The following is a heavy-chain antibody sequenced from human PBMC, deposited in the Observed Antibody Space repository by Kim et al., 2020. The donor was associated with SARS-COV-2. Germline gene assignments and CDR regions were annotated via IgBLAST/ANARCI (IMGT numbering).Heavy chain of an antibody. Sequence: SETLSLTCTVSGGSISSSSYYWGWIRQPPGKGLEWIGSIYYSGSTYYNPSLKSRVTISVDTSKNQFSLKLSSVTAADTAVYYCARLYHYYYDSSGYSRGDYYFDYWGQGTLVTVSS. CDR3: ARLYHYYYDSSGYSRGDYYFDY. J-gene: IGHJ4*02. V-gene: IGHV4-39*01. D-gene: IGHD3-22*01. CDR1: GGSISSSSYY. CDR2: IYYSGST.